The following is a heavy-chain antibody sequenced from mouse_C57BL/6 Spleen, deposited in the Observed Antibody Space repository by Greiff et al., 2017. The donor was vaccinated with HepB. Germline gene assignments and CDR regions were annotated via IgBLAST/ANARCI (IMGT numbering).Heavy chain of an antibody. V-gene: IGHV1-26*01. CDR1: GYTFTDYY. J-gene: IGHJ3*01. D-gene: IGHD2-4*01. Sequence: VQLQQSGPELVKPGASVKISCKASGYTFTDYYMNWVKQSHGKSLEWIGDINPNNGGTSYNQKFKGKATLTVDKSSSTAYMELRSLTSEDSAVYYCARGDDYAPSYWGQGTLVTVSA. CDR3: ARGDDYAPSY. CDR2: INPNNGGT.